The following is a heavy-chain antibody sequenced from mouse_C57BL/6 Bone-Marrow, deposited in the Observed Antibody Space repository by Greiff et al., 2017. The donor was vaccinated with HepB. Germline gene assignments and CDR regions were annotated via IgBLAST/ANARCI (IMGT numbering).Heavy chain of an antibody. V-gene: IGHV1-82*01. CDR2: IYPGDGDT. J-gene: IGHJ1*03. Sequence: QVQLQQSGPELVKPGASVKISCKASGYAFSSSWMNWVKQRPGKGLEWIGRIYPGDGDTNYNGKFKGKATLTADKSSSTAYMQLSSLTSEDSAVYFCASDYYGSSWDYWYFDVWGTGTTVTVSS. CDR3: ASDYYGSSWDYWYFDV. D-gene: IGHD1-1*01. CDR1: GYAFSSSW.